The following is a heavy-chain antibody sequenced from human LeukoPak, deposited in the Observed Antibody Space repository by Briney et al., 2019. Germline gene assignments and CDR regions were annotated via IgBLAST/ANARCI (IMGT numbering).Heavy chain of an antibody. CDR1: GYTFTTYG. Sequence: ASVKVSCKASGYTFTTYGITWMRQAPGQGPEWMGWISASNGNTAYVQKLQGRVTMTTDTSTSTAYMELRSLRSDDTAVYYCARSLIAARPAGKAKNWFDPWGQGTLVTVSS. CDR2: ISASNGNT. V-gene: IGHV1-18*01. J-gene: IGHJ5*02. D-gene: IGHD6-6*01. CDR3: ARSLIAARPAGKAKNWFDP.